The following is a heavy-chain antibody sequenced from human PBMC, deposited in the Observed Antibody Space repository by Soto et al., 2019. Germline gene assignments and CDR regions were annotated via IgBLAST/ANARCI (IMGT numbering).Heavy chain of an antibody. CDR1: GYSFTSYW. CDR2: IDPSDSYT. J-gene: IGHJ6*02. CDR3: ARGSTSWLYYYYGMDV. D-gene: IGHD2-2*01. V-gene: IGHV5-10-1*01. Sequence: GESLKISCKVSGYSFTSYWISWVRQMPGKGLEWMGRIDPSDSYTNYSPSFQGHVTISADKSISTAYLQWSSLKASDTAMYYCARGSTSWLYYYYGMDVWGQGTTVTVSS.